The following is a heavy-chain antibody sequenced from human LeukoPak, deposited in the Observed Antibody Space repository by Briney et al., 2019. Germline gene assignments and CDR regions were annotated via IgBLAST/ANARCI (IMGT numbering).Heavy chain of an antibody. V-gene: IGHV3-48*02. CDR1: GFTFSSYE. D-gene: IGHD1-26*01. J-gene: IGHJ3*01. CDR2: ITTSSSAI. Sequence: GGSLRLSCAASGFTFSSYEMNCVRQGPGKGLEGISYITTSSSAIYYADSVKGRFTISRDNAKSSLYLQMDSLRDEDTAVYYCARDGGGTGGTYHHTFDLWGQGTMVTVSS. CDR3: ARDGGGTGGTYHHTFDL.